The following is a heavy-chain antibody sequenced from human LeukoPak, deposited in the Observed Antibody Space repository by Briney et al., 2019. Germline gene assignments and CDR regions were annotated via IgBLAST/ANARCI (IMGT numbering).Heavy chain of an antibody. J-gene: IGHJ5*01. CDR2: IAPSDRT. V-gene: IGHV3-13*01. Sequence: PGGSLRLSCAASGFTFSAYEMPWVRQGPGKGLEWVSAIAPSDRTYYLESVKGRFTISRENAKNSVFLQMNFLRAGDTAVYYCVRDVGTGTTYTNRFDSWGQGALVTVSS. CDR1: GFTFSAYE. D-gene: IGHD2/OR15-2a*01. CDR3: VRDVGTGTTYTNRFDS.